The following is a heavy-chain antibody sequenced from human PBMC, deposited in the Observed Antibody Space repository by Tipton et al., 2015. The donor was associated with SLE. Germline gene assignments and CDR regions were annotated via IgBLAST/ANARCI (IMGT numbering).Heavy chain of an antibody. D-gene: IGHD3-10*01. Sequence: TLSLTCVVSDYSIRSNYFWAWIRQPPGKGLEWIGTVYHTGNTYYNPSLKSRVTMSVDTSKNQFSLKLNSVTAADTAGYYCAKNSGSYYFDDWGHGTLVTVSS. CDR3: AKNSGSYYFDD. CDR1: DYSIRSNYF. V-gene: IGHV4-38-2*01. CDR2: VYHTGNT. J-gene: IGHJ4*01.